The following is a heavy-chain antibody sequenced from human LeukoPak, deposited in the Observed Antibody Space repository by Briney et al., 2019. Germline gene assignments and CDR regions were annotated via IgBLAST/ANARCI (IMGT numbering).Heavy chain of an antibody. V-gene: IGHV3-23*01. J-gene: IGHJ4*02. D-gene: IGHD1-14*01. Sequence: GGSLRLSCAASGFTFSGYAMSWVRQAPGKGLEWVSAISGSGGSTYYADSVKGRFTISRDNSKNTLYLQMNSLRAEDTAVYYCAKGGSRIEYYFDYWGQGTLVTVSS. CDR3: AKGGSRIEYYFDY. CDR1: GFTFSGYA. CDR2: ISGSGGST.